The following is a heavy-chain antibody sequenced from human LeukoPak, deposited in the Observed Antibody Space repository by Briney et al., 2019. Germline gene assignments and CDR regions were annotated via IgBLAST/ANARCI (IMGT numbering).Heavy chain of an antibody. CDR1: GYTFTNYG. CDR3: ARAGPYTTGWQYVDY. Sequence: GASVKVSCKASGYTFTNYGISWVRQAPGQGLEWMGWISGYNGNTNYAQRLQDRVSMTTDTSTSTAYMELRSLKSDDTAVYYCARAGPYTTGWQYVDYWGQGTLVTVSS. V-gene: IGHV1-18*01. J-gene: IGHJ4*02. CDR2: ISGYNGNT. D-gene: IGHD2/OR15-2a*01.